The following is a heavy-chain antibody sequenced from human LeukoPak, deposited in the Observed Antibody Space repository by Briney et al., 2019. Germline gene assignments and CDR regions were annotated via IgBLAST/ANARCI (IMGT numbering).Heavy chain of an antibody. D-gene: IGHD4-17*01. CDR2: ISYIGST. CDR1: GGSMSSHY. Sequence: SETLSLTCTVCGGSMSSHYWSWLRQPPGKGLEWIGYISYIGSTNYNPSLKSRVTISVDTSKNQFSLKLSSVTAADAAVYFCARDPTTVTKGLDIWGQGTMVTVSA. V-gene: IGHV4-59*11. CDR3: ARDPTTVTKGLDI. J-gene: IGHJ3*02.